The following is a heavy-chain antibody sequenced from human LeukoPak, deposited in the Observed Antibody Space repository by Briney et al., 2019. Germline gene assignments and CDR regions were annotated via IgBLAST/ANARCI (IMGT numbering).Heavy chain of an antibody. CDR1: GGSFSGYH. V-gene: IGHV4-34*01. D-gene: IGHD3-22*01. J-gene: IGHJ4*02. CDR3: ARTTYSYDTSGYYYGN. CDR2: IKYSGSS. Sequence: SETLSLTCGVYGGSFSGYHWSWIRQPPGKGLEWIGEIKYSGSSNYNPPLKSRVNISVDTSKNQFSLKLSSVTAADTAVYYCARTTYSYDTSGYYYGNWGQGTLVTVSS.